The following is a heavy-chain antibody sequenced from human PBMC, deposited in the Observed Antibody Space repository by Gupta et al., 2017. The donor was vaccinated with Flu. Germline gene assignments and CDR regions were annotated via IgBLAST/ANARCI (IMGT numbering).Heavy chain of an antibody. CDR1: GYLFPNFW. V-gene: IGHV5-51*01. CDR2: IYPADSDA. Sequence: EVQLVQSGAEVKKAGDSLKISCQASGYLFPNFWIGWVRQIPGKGLEWMGIIYPADSDATYSPSFQGQVTFSVDKSINTAYLQWSSLKTSDTAIYYCARSFGVVSDFVYWGQGTQVTVSS. D-gene: IGHD3-3*01. J-gene: IGHJ4*02. CDR3: ARSFGVVSDFVY.